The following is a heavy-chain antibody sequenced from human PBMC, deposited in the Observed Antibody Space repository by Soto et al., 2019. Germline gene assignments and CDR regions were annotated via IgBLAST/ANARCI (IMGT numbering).Heavy chain of an antibody. CDR1: GFSFSTW. V-gene: IGHV3-74*01. D-gene: IGHD5-12*01. J-gene: IGHJ4*01. CDR3: TRGASGYGNFDY. Sequence: EVHLVESGGGVVQPGGSLRLSCAASGFSFSTWMHWVRQAPGKGLVWLSRINSDGSSISYADSVKGRFFVSRDNAKNTLYLQIHRLTAADTAVYYCTRGASGYGNFDYWGHGVLLTVSS. CDR2: INSDGSSI.